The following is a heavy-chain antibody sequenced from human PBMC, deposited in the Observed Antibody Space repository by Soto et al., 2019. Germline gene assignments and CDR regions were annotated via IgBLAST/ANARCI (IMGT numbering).Heavy chain of an antibody. Sequence: QVQLVESGGGVVQPGRSLRLSCAASGFAFGTYAMHWVRQAPGKGLEWVAFISYDGSVKYYADSVKGRFTISRDNSKHTLSLERSRLGPEDTAVYYGAREGDGRSYYSGFYYWGQGALVTVSS. CDR2: ISYDGSVK. CDR3: AREGDGRSYYSGFYY. CDR1: GFAFGTYA. J-gene: IGHJ4*02. D-gene: IGHD3-16*01. V-gene: IGHV3-30-3*01.